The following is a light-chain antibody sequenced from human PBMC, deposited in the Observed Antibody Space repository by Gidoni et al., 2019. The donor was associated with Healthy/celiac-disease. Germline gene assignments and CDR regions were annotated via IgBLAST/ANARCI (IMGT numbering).Light chain of an antibody. V-gene: IGKV3-20*01. CDR2: GAS. CDR1: PSVSSSY. J-gene: IGKJ1*01. Sequence: EIVLTQSPGTLSLSPGARATLSCRASPSVSSSYLAWYQQKPGQAPRLLIYGASSRATGIPDRFSGSGSGTDFTLTISRLEAEDFAVYYCQQYGSSPKKFGQGTKVEIK. CDR3: QQYGSSPKK.